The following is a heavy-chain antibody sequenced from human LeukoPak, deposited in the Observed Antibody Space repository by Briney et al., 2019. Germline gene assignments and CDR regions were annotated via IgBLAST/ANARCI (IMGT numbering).Heavy chain of an antibody. CDR2: IYYSGST. D-gene: IGHD3-22*01. CDR1: GGSISSYY. Sequence: PSETLSLICTVSGGSISSYYWSWIRQPPGKGLEWIGYIYYSGSTNYNPSLKSRVTISVDTSKNQFSLKLSSVTAADTAVYYCARQAYVYYDSSGWGAFDIWGQGTMVTVSS. CDR3: ARQAYVYYDSSGWGAFDI. V-gene: IGHV4-59*08. J-gene: IGHJ3*02.